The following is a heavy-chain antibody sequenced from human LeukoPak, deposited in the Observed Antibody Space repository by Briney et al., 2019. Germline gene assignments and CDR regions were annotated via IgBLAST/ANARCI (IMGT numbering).Heavy chain of an antibody. CDR2: IYYSGST. D-gene: IGHD2-2*02. CDR3: ARVVVPAAILVWFDP. Sequence: SETLSLTCTVSGGSISSSSYYWGWIRQPPGKGLEWIGSIYYSGSTYYNPSLNSQVTISVDTSKNQFSLKLSSVTAADTAVYYCARVVVPAAILVWFDPWGQGTLVTVSS. CDR1: GGSISSSSYY. J-gene: IGHJ5*02. V-gene: IGHV4-39*01.